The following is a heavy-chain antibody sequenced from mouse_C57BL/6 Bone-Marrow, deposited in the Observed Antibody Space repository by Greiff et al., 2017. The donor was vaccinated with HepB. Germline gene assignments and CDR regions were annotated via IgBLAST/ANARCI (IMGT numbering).Heavy chain of an antibody. J-gene: IGHJ4*01. CDR1: GFSFTSYG. Sequence: QVQLKESGPGLVQPSQSLSITCTVSGFSFTSYGVHWVRQSPGKGLEWLGVIWSGGSTDYNSAFISRLSISKDNSTSQVFFKMNSLRAYDTAIYYCARKGPGLICPYYAMDYWGQGTSVTVSS. CDR3: ARKGPGLICPYYAMDY. CDR2: IWSGGST. V-gene: IGHV2-2*01. D-gene: IGHD6-1*01.